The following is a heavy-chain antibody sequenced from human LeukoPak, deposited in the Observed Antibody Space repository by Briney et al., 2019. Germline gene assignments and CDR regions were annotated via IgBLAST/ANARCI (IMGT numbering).Heavy chain of an antibody. CDR2: IKQDGSEE. V-gene: IGHV3-7*03. Sequence: GGSLRLSCASSGFTFSNYRMSWVRQGPGKGLEWVAIIKQDGSEEYYVDSVKGRFTISRDNAKNSLYLRMNSLRAEDTAVYYCARAFSYSTDYFDYWGQGTLVTVSS. J-gene: IGHJ4*02. CDR1: GFTFSNYR. CDR3: ARAFSYSTDYFDY. D-gene: IGHD4-17*01.